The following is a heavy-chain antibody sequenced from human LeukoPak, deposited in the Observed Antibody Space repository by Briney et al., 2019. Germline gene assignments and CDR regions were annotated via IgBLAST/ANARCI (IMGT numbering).Heavy chain of an antibody. D-gene: IGHD5-18*01. V-gene: IGHV3-21*01. J-gene: IGHJ6*02. CDR3: ARDPQYSSAVYYYYGMDV. CDR2: ISSSSSYI. Sequence: PGGSLRLSCAASGFTFSSYSMTWVRQAPGKGLEWVSSISSSSSYIYYADSVKGRFTISRDNAKNSLYLQMNSLRAEDTAVYYCARDPQYSSAVYYYYGMDVWGQGTTVTVSS. CDR1: GFTFSSYS.